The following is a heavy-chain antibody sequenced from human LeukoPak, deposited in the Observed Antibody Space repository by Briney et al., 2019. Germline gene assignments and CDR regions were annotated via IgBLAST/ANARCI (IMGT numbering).Heavy chain of an antibody. CDR2: IYYSGST. CDR3: ASRPVVAAVNWFDP. CDR1: GGSLSNSSYY. D-gene: IGHD2-15*01. V-gene: IGHV4-39*01. J-gene: IGHJ5*02. Sequence: SETLSLTCTVSGGSLSNSSYYWGWIRQPPGKGLEWIGSIYYSGSTYHNPSLKSRVTISVDTSKNQFSLKLSSVTAADTAVYYCASRPVVAAVNWFDPWGQGTPVTVSS.